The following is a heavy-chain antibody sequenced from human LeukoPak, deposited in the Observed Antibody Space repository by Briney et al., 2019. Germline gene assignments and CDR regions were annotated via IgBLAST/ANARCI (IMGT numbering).Heavy chain of an antibody. CDR3: AGELSFGLDP. CDR1: GGSISSYY. V-gene: IGHV4-59*01. J-gene: IGHJ5*02. CDR2: IYYSGST. Sequence: SETLSLTCTVSGGSISSYYWIRIRQPPGKGLEWIGYIYYSGSTNYNPSLKSRVTISVDTSKNQFSLKLSSVTAADTAVYYCAGELSFGLDPWGQGTLVTVSS. D-gene: IGHD1-26*01.